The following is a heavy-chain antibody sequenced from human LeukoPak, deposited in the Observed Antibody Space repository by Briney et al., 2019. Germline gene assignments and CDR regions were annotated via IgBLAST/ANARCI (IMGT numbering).Heavy chain of an antibody. CDR2: LSGSGITT. D-gene: IGHD6-19*01. J-gene: IGHJ4*02. CDR1: GFTFSNSA. CDR3: AKGIYSSGWSYFDY. V-gene: IGHV3-23*01. Sequence: PGGSLRLSCAASGFTFSNSAMSWVRQAPGKGLEWVSTLSGSGITTYYADSVKGRFTISRDNSKNTLYLQMNTLRAEDSALYYCAKGIYSSGWSYFDYWGQGTLVTVSS.